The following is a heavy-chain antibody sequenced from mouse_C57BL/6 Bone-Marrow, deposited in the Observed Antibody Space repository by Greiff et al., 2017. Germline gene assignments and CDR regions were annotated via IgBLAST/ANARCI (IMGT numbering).Heavy chain of an antibody. V-gene: IGHV14-4*01. Sequence: EVQLQQSGAELVRPGASVKLSCTASGFNIKDDYMHWVKHRPEQGLEWIGWIDPENGDTEYASKFQGKATITADTSSNTAYLQLSSLTSEDTAVYYCTTDPHYFDYWGQGTTLTVSS. CDR1: GFNIKDDY. CDR2: IDPENGDT. CDR3: TTDPHYFDY. J-gene: IGHJ2*01.